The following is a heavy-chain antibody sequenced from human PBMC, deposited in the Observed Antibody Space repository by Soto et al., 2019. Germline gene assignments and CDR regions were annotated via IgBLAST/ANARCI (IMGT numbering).Heavy chain of an antibody. CDR2: ISGSGGST. V-gene: IGHV3-23*01. Sequence: EVQLLESGGGLVQPGGSLRLSCAASGFTFSSYAMSWVRQAPGKGLEWVSAISGSGGSTYYAESVKGRFTISRDNSKNTLYLQMNSLRAEDTAVYYGAKASGWFGEFDYWGKGTLVTVSS. D-gene: IGHD3-10*01. CDR1: GFTFSSYA. CDR3: AKASGWFGEFDY. J-gene: IGHJ4*02.